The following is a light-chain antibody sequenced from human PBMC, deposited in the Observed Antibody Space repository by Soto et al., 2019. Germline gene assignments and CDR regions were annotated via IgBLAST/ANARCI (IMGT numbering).Light chain of an antibody. CDR3: QQFNSFFS. V-gene: IGKV1-5*01. CDR2: DAS. CDR1: QSISTW. J-gene: IGKJ1*01. Sequence: DIQMTQSPSALSASVGDRVTITCRASQSISTWLAGYQQKPGRAPNLLIYDASILENEVPSRFSGSGSGTELTLTIRNPQPYEFATYYSQQFNSFFSFGQGTNVEIK.